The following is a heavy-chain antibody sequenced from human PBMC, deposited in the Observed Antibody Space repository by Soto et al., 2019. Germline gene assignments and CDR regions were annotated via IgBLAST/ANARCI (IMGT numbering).Heavy chain of an antibody. CDR2: ISGSSDNT. J-gene: IGHJ5*02. D-gene: IGHD3-22*01. CDR1: GFTFSDYY. Sequence: QVQLVESGGGLVKPGGPLRLSCAASGFTFSDYYMSWIRQAPGKGLEWLSYISGSSDNTNYADSVKGRFTISRDNAKKSLYLEMNSLRAEDTAVYYCATITMMTWGQGTLVTVSS. V-gene: IGHV3-11*06. CDR3: ATITMMT.